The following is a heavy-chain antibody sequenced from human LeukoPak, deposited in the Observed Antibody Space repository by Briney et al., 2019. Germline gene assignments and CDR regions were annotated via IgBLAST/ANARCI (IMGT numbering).Heavy chain of an antibody. CDR3: ARQEREMATTHFDY. CDR2: IYPGDSDT. J-gene: IGHJ4*02. V-gene: IGHV5-51*01. CDR1: GYSFTSYW. Sequence: GESLQISCKGSGYSFTSYWIGWVRPLPGKGLEWMGIIYPGDSDTRYSPSFQGQVTISADKSISTAYLQWSSLKASDTAMYYCARQEREMATTHFDYWGQGTLVTVSS. D-gene: IGHD5-24*01.